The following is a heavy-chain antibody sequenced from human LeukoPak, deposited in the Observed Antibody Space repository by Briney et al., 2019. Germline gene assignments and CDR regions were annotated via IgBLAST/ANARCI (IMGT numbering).Heavy chain of an antibody. Sequence: SVKVSCKASGGTFSSYAISWVRQAPGQGLEWMGGIIPMFGTAKYAQKFQGRVTITADESTSTAYMELSSLRSEDTAVYYCARGRCSSTSCYSDYWGQGTLVTVSS. CDR2: IIPMFGTA. J-gene: IGHJ4*02. CDR3: ARGRCSSTSCYSDY. D-gene: IGHD2-2*01. V-gene: IGHV1-69*13. CDR1: GGTFSSYA.